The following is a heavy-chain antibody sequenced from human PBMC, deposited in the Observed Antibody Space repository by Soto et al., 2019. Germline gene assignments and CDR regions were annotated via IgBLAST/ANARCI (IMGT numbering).Heavy chain of an antibody. CDR1: GFSLGTYGVG. CDR3: AHRGGGIVDWYFDL. V-gene: IGHV2-5*02. CDR2: IYWDDDT. D-gene: IGHD1-26*01. J-gene: IGHJ2*01. Sequence: QITLNESGPTLVKPTQTLTLTCTFSGFSLGTYGVGVGWIRQPPGKALEWLALIYWDDDTRYSPSLKSRLTITKDTSKRQVFLTLTTMDPVDTATYYCAHRGGGIVDWYFDLWGRGTPVIVSS.